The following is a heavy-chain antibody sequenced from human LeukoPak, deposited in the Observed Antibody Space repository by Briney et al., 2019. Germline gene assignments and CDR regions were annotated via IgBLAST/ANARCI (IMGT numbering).Heavy chain of an antibody. CDR1: GFTFSSYW. CDR3: ARDSFRTAKMATTYDY. Sequence: GGSLRLSCAASGFTFSSYWMSWVRQAPGKGLEWVANIKQDGSEKYYVDSVKGRFTTSRDNAKNSLYLQMNSLRAEDTAVYYCARDSFRTAKMATTYDYWGQGTLVTVSS. J-gene: IGHJ4*02. CDR2: IKQDGSEK. D-gene: IGHD5-24*01. V-gene: IGHV3-7*01.